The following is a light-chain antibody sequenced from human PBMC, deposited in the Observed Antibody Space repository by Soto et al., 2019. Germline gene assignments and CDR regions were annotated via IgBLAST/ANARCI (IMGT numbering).Light chain of an antibody. CDR3: LQHYNYPWT. Sequence: IPLTQSPSSLAASVGDRLTLTCRASRNVSIYLNWYQHKPGKGPTLLIHATSNLQIGVPSRFSGSGSDTEFTLTINSLQPEDFATYYCLQHYNYPWTFGQGTKVDIK. CDR1: RNVSIY. J-gene: IGKJ1*01. V-gene: IGKV1-6*01. CDR2: ATS.